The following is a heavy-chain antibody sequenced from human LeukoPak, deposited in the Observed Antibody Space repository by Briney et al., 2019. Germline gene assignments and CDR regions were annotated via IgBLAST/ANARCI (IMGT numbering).Heavy chain of an antibody. V-gene: IGHV3-11*03. Sequence: LRFSCAASAFSFSAYYKRWIGQAPGKGLEGISYISTSRSYTAYADSLKGRFTISRDKAKNSLYLQMNSLKAADTDVYYCASSSDSSGYYYFDYWGQGTLVTVSS. CDR3: ASSSDSSGYYYFDY. CDR1: AFSFSAYY. CDR2: ISTSRSYT. D-gene: IGHD3-22*01. J-gene: IGHJ4*02.